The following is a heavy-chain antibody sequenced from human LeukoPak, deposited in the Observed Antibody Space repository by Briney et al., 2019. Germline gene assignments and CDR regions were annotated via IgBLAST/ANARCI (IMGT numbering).Heavy chain of an antibody. CDR3: ARAGTSMVTMSYFDY. V-gene: IGHV3-48*01. CDR2: ISSSSTI. CDR1: GFTFSSYS. D-gene: IGHD5-18*01. J-gene: IGHJ4*02. Sequence: PGGSLRLSCAASGFTFSSYSMNWVRQAPGKGLEWVSYISSSSTIYYADSVKGRFTISRDNAKNSLYLQMNSLRAEDTAVYYCARAGTSMVTMSYFDYWGQGTLVTVSS.